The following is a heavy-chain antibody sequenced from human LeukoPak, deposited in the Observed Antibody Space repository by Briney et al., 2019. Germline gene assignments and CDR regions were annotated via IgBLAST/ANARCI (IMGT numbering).Heavy chain of an antibody. D-gene: IGHD3-3*01. Sequence: GGSLRLSCAASGFTFSSYAMHWVRQAPGKGLEWVALISYDGSNKYYADSVKGRFTISRDNSKNTLYLQMNSLRAEDTAVYYCARGFPYDFWSGYYTGGWLDPWGQGTLVTVSS. CDR2: ISYDGSNK. V-gene: IGHV3-30-3*01. J-gene: IGHJ5*02. CDR1: GFTFSSYA. CDR3: ARGFPYDFWSGYYTGGWLDP.